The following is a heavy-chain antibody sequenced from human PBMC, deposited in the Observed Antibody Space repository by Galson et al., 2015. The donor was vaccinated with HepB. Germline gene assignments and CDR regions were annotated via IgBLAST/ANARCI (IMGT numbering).Heavy chain of an antibody. D-gene: IGHD2-15*01. V-gene: IGHV3-30*18. Sequence: SLRLSCAASGFTFSSYGMHWVRQAPGKGLEWVAVISYDGSNKYYADSVKGRFTISRDNSKNTLYLQMNSLRAEDTAVYYCAKGYIVVVVAATPDYWGQGTLVTVSS. CDR2: ISYDGSNK. CDR1: GFTFSSYG. J-gene: IGHJ4*02. CDR3: AKGYIVVVVAATPDY.